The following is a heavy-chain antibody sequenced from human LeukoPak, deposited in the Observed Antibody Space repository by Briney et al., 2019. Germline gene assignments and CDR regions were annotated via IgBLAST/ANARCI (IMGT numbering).Heavy chain of an antibody. D-gene: IGHD3-10*01. CDR1: GFTFSSYE. Sequence: GGSLRLSCAASGFTFSSYEMNWVRQAPGKGLEWVSYISGSGSTINYADSVKGRLTISRDNAKNSLYLQMNSLRDEDTAFYYCARDRYYDSGTFDYWGQGTLVTVSS. V-gene: IGHV3-48*03. CDR3: ARDRYYDSGTFDY. CDR2: ISGSGSTI. J-gene: IGHJ4*02.